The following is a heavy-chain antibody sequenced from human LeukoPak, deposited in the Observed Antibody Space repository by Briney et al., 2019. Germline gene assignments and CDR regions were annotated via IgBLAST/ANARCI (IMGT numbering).Heavy chain of an antibody. CDR2: IGTAGDT. CDR1: GFTFSSYD. J-gene: IGHJ4*02. V-gene: IGHV3-13*01. CDR3: ARGAGIVGAPHNFDY. D-gene: IGHD1-26*01. Sequence: PGGSLRLSCAASGFTFSSYDMHWVRQATGKGLEWVSAIGTAGDTYYPGSVKGRFTISRENAKNSLYLQMNSLRAGDTAVYYCARGAGIVGAPHNFDYWGQGTLVTVSS.